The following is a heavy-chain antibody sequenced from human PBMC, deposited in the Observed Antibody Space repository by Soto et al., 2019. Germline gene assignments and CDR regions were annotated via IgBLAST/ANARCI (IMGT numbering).Heavy chain of an antibody. Sequence: EVQLVESGGGSVQPGGSLRLSCAASGITVSSNYMSWVRQAPGKGLEWVSVIYSGGDTDYADSVKGRFTISRDKSRNTVYLQMHSLRAEDTAVYYCARDAGFFDYWGQGTLVTVSS. CDR1: GITVSSNY. D-gene: IGHD5-12*01. CDR3: ARDAGFFDY. J-gene: IGHJ4*02. CDR2: IYSGGDT. V-gene: IGHV3-66*01.